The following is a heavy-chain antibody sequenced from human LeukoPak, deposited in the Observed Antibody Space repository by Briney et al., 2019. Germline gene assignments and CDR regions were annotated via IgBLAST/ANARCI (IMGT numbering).Heavy chain of an antibody. V-gene: IGHV3-23*01. CDR2: ISNNGGYT. Sequence: GGSLRLSCAASGFTFSSSAMSWVRQAPGKGLEWVSAISNNGGYTYYVDSVQGRFTISRDNSKSTLCLQMNSLRVEDTAIYYCAKAPQGKSGYALPANWGQGTLVTVSS. J-gene: IGHJ4*02. D-gene: IGHD5-12*01. CDR3: AKAPQGKSGYALPAN. CDR1: GFTFSSSA.